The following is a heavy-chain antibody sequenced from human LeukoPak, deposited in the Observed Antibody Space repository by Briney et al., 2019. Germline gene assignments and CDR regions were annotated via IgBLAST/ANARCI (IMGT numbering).Heavy chain of an antibody. Sequence: GGSLRLSCAASGFTFSSYGMHWVRQAPGRGLEWVAVISYDGSNEYYIDPVKGRFNISRDNSKNTLYLQMHSLRVEDTARYYCAKGGNDFYYYGLDVWGQGTTVTVSS. CDR1: GFTFSSYG. D-gene: IGHD1-1*01. CDR2: ISYDGSNE. J-gene: IGHJ6*02. CDR3: AKGGNDFYYYGLDV. V-gene: IGHV3-30*18.